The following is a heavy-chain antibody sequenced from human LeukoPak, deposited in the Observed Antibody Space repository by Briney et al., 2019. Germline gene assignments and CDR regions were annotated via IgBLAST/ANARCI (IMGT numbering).Heavy chain of an antibody. CDR1: GYTFSNYW. Sequence: GGSLRLSCAASGYTFSNYWMHWVRQAPGKGLVWVSRISTDSSRSSYADSVKGRFTISRDNAKNTLYLQMNSLRADDTAVYYCVSSGDSGYWGQGTLVTVSS. J-gene: IGHJ4*02. V-gene: IGHV3-74*01. D-gene: IGHD3-22*01. CDR2: ISTDSSRS. CDR3: VSSGDSGY.